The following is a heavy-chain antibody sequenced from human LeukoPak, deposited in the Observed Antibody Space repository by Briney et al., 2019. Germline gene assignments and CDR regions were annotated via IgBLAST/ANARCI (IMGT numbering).Heavy chain of an antibody. V-gene: IGHV1-2*02. CDR1: GYTFTGYY. CDR2: INPNSGGT. J-gene: IGHJ5*02. CDR3: ARGIAAAGQGDWFDP. D-gene: IGHD6-13*01. Sequence: ASVKVSCKASGYTFTGYYMHWVRQAPGQGLEWMGWINPNSGGTNYAQKFQGRVTMTRDTSISTACMELSRLRSDDTAVYYCARGIAAAGQGDWFDPWGQGTLVTVSS.